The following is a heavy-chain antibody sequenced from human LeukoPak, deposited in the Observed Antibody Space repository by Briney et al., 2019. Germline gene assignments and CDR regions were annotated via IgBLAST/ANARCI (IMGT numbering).Heavy chain of an antibody. CDR3: ARAPFYGGNFRLFQH. CDR1: AYTFTGYY. J-gene: IGHJ1*01. D-gene: IGHD4-23*01. CDR2: INPSGGST. Sequence: ASVKVSCKASAYTFTGYYMHWVRQAPGQGLEWMGIINPSGGSTSYAQKFQGRVTMTRDTSTSTVYMELNSLISEDTAVYYCARAPFYGGNFRLFQHWGQGTLVTVSS. V-gene: IGHV1-46*01.